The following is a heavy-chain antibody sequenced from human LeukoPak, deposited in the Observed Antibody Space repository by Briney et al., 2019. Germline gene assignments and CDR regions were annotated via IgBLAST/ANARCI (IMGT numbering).Heavy chain of an antibody. CDR2: IRGGGAVA. Sequence: GGSLRLSCAASGFTFDAYAMHWVRQAPGKGLEWVSVIRGGGAVAYYADSVKGRFTISRDNAKNSLYLQMNSLRAEDTTVYYCARDCWGYGSGSYCGIDYWGQGTLVTVSS. J-gene: IGHJ4*02. V-gene: IGHV3-21*03. D-gene: IGHD3-10*01. CDR3: ARDCWGYGSGSYCGIDY. CDR1: GFTFDAYA.